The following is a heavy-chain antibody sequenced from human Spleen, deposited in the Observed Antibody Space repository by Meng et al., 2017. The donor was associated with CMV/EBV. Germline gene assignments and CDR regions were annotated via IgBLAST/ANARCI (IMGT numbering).Heavy chain of an antibody. D-gene: IGHD3-22*01. CDR3: ARHADYFDASGSPLDY. CDR1: GYTFATNW. V-gene: IGHV5-51*01. Sequence: KVSCKGAGYTFATNWIAWVRQMPGKGLEWMGIIYPRDSYTKYSPSFQGHVTISADTSINTAYLHWSSLKASDTAIYYCARHADYFDASGSPLDYWGQGTLVTVSS. J-gene: IGHJ4*02. CDR2: IYPRDSYT.